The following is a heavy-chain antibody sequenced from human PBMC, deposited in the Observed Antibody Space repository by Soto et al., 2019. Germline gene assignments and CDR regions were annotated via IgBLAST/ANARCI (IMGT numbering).Heavy chain of an antibody. D-gene: IGHD3-10*01. CDR1: GFTFSSYS. V-gene: IGHV3-21*01. CDR2: ISSSSSYI. CDR3: ARDRGLYEFDY. Sequence: EVQLVESGGGLVKPGGSLRLSCAASGFTFSSYSMNWVRQAPGKGLEWVSSISSSSSYIYYADSVKGRFTISRDNAKNALYLQMNSLRAEDTAVYYCARDRGLYEFDYWGQGTLVTVSS. J-gene: IGHJ4*02.